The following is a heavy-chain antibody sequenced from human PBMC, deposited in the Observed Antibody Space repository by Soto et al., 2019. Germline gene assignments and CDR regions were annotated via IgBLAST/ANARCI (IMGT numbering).Heavy chain of an antibody. CDR3: AMRSTEGAYYYMDV. V-gene: IGHV1-46*03. Sequence: QVQLVQSGTEVKKPGASVKVSCEASGFTFTSYYMHWVRQAPGQGLEWMGIINPSGGTTTYAQNFQDRVTMTRDTSTSTVYMELSSLRSEDTAVYYCAMRSTEGAYYYMDVWGKGTTVTVSS. CDR2: INPSGGTT. J-gene: IGHJ6*03. CDR1: GFTFTSYY. D-gene: IGHD2-2*01.